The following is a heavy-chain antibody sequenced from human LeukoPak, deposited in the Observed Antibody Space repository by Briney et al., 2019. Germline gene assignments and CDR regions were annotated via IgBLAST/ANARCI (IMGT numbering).Heavy chain of an antibody. D-gene: IGHD4-11*01. J-gene: IGHJ6*03. CDR2: INHSGST. CDR1: GGSFSGYY. V-gene: IGHV4-34*01. Sequence: PSETLSLTCAVYGGSFSGYYWSWIRQPPGKGLEWIGEINHSGSTNYIPSLKSRVTISADTSKNQFSLKLSSVTAADTAVYCCARGVGVYSNYPTYYYYYYMDVWGKGTTVTVSS. CDR3: ARGVGVYSNYPTYYYYYYMDV.